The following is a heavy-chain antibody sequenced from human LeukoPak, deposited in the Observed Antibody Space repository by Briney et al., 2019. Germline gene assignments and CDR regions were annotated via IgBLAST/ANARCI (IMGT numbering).Heavy chain of an antibody. D-gene: IGHD3-16*01. V-gene: IGHV3-48*01. CDR2: ISSSSSTI. J-gene: IGHJ4*02. CDR3: ARSGYDYVWGSPRGGYFDY. Sequence: GGSLRLSCAASGFTFSSYSMNWVRQAPGKGLEWVSYISSSSSTIYYADSVKGRFTISRDNAKNSLYLQMNSLRAEDTAVYYCARSGYDYVWGSPRGGYFDYWGQGTLVTVSS. CDR1: GFTFSSYS.